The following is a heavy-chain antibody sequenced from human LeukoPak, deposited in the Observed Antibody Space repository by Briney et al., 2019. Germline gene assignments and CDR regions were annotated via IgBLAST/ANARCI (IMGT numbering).Heavy chain of an antibody. CDR3: ARDEARQNAFDI. D-gene: IGHD6-6*01. Sequence: ASVKVSCKASGYIFTDYSFNWVRQAPGQGLEWMEWINTYNGDRKYAQKFQGRGTLTTDTSTSTTYMELASLRYEDTAMYYCARDEARQNAFDIWAQGTMVTVSS. CDR1: GYIFTDYS. J-gene: IGHJ3*02. V-gene: IGHV1-18*01. CDR2: INTYNGDR.